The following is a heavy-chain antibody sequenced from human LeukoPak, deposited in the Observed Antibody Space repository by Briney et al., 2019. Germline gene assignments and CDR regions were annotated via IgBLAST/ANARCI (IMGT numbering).Heavy chain of an antibody. J-gene: IGHJ3*01. CDR2: IYYSGST. CDR3: ARLGYSGTYYGAFEV. Sequence: SETLSLTCSVSGDSISSSRYYWGWIRQPPGKGLEYIGSIYYSGSTYYNPSLKSRVTISVDTSKNQFSLKLSSVTAADTAVYYCARLGYSGTYYGAFEVWGQGTMVTVSS. D-gene: IGHD1-26*01. CDR1: GDSISSSRYY. V-gene: IGHV4-39*01.